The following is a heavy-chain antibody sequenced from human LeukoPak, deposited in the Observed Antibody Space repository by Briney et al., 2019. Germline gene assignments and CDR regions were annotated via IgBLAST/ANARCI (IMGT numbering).Heavy chain of an antibody. D-gene: IGHD6-19*01. V-gene: IGHV3-9*01. Sequence: GRSLRLSCAASGFTFDDYAMHWVRQAPGKGLEWVSGISWNSGSIGYADSVKGRFTISRDNAKNSLYLQMNSLRAEDTALYYCAKGAYSSGWYRWFDPWGQGTLVTVSS. CDR2: ISWNSGSI. J-gene: IGHJ5*02. CDR3: AKGAYSSGWYRWFDP. CDR1: GFTFDDYA.